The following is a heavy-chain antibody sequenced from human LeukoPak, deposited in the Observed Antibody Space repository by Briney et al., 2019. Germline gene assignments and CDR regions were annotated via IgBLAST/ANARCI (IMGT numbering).Heavy chain of an antibody. Sequence: GGSLRLSCAASGFTFSSYGMHWVRQAPGKGLEWVAFIRYDGSNKYYADSVKGRFTISRDNSKNTLYLQMNSLRAEDTAVYYCESTNGVAAAGLLLDYWGQGTLSPSPQ. CDR2: IRYDGSNK. D-gene: IGHD6-13*01. CDR1: GFTFSSYG. J-gene: IGHJ4*02. V-gene: IGHV3-30*02. CDR3: ESTNGVAAAGLLLDY.